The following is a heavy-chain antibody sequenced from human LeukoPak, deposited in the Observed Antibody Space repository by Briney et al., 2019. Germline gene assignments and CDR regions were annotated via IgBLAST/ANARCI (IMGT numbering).Heavy chain of an antibody. CDR2: IKQNGDEK. D-gene: IGHD3-10*01. CDR1: GFTFSSYW. J-gene: IGHJ4*02. Sequence: GGSLRLSCAASGFTFSSYWMNWLRQAPGKGLEWVANIKQNGDEKYYVDSVKGRFTISRDNAKNSLYLQMNSLRAEDTAVYYCARDSSYYAFDYWGQGTLVTVSS. V-gene: IGHV3-7*01. CDR3: ARDSSYYAFDY.